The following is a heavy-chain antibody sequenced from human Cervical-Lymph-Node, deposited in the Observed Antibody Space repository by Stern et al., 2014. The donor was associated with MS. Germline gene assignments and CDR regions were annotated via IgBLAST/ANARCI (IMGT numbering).Heavy chain of an antibody. D-gene: IGHD3-22*01. J-gene: IGHJ4*02. Sequence: VQLVESGGGVVQPGRSLRLSCVASGFTFSNYAMHWVRQAPGKGLEWVALISYGGSDKYYADSVKGRFTISRDNSKNTLYLQMNSLRAEDTAVYYCAREHYYDSTVYYPLFDCWGQGTLVTVSS. CDR1: GFTFSNYA. V-gene: IGHV3-30-3*01. CDR2: ISYGGSDK. CDR3: AREHYYDSTVYYPLFDC.